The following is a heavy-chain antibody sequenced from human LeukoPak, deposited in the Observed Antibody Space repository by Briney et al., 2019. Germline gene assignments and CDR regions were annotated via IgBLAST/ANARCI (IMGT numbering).Heavy chain of an antibody. CDR2: INHSGST. Sequence: SETLSLTCAVYGGSFSGYYWSWIRQPPGEGLEWIGEINHSGSTNYNPSLKSRVTISVDTSKNQFSLKVRSVTAADTAVFYCARRAFPRCYSLWGQGTLVTVSS. D-gene: IGHD2-15*01. J-gene: IGHJ4*02. CDR1: GGSFSGYY. V-gene: IGHV4-34*01. CDR3: ARRAFPRCYSL.